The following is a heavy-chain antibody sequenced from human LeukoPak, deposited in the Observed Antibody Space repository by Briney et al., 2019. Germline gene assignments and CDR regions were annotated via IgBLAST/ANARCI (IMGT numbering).Heavy chain of an antibody. D-gene: IGHD6-6*01. J-gene: IGHJ4*02. CDR2: ISSSSSSGYI. V-gene: IGHV3-21*01. CDR1: GFSLTAYS. CDR3: ARAGTAARLGMGFAS. Sequence: GGSLRLSCTASGFSLTAYSMNWVRQAPGKGLEWVSTISSSSSSGYIYYADSVKGRFTVSRDNAKNSLYLQMNSLRAEDTAIYYCARAGTAARLGMGFASWGLGTLVTVSS.